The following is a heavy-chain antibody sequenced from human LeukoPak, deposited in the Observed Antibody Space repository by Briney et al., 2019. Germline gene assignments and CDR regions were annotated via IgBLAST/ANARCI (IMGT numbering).Heavy chain of an antibody. Sequence: GGSLRLSCAASGFTFSSYAMSWVRQAPGKGLEWVSAISGSGGSTYYADSVKGRFTISRDNSKNTLYLQMNSLRAEDTAVYYCAKDRDSFRRGQQLVPLDYWGQGTLVTVSS. D-gene: IGHD6-13*01. CDR1: GFTFSSYA. J-gene: IGHJ4*02. V-gene: IGHV3-23*01. CDR3: AKDRDSFRRGQQLVPLDY. CDR2: ISGSGGST.